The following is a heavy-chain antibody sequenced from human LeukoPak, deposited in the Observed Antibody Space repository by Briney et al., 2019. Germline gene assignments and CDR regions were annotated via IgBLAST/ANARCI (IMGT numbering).Heavy chain of an antibody. CDR2: INGDGRNI. D-gene: IGHD3-22*01. CDR3: ATKTSDNSGYLR. J-gene: IGHJ4*02. Sequence: GGSLRLSCVASGFTFSSYWMHWVRQDPRKGLVWVSRINGDGRNINYADSVRGRFTISRDNAKNTLYLQMNTLRVEDTAAYYCATKTSDNSGYLRWGRGTLVTVSS. V-gene: IGHV3-74*01. CDR1: GFTFSSYW.